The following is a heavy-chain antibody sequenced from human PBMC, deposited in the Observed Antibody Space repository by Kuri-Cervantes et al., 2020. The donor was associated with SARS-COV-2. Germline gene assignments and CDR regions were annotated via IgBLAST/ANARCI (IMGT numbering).Heavy chain of an antibody. CDR1: GFSFNSFA. Sequence: GESLKISCAASGFSFNSFAMHWVRQAPGKGLEWVAVISYDGSNKYYADSVKGRFTISRDNSKNTLYLQMNSLRAEDTAVYYCAKRRSYCSGGSCSFGAFDIWGQGTMVTVSS. V-gene: IGHV3-30-3*01. D-gene: IGHD2-15*01. J-gene: IGHJ3*02. CDR3: AKRRSYCSGGSCSFGAFDI. CDR2: ISYDGSNK.